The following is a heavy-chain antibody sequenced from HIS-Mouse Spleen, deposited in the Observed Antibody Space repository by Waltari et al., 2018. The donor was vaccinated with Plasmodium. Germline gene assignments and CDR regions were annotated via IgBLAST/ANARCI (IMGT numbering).Heavy chain of an antibody. CDR3: ARGVGYSSSWYWFDP. J-gene: IGHJ5*02. V-gene: IGHV4-38-2*02. CDR1: GYSISRGYY. D-gene: IGHD6-13*01. Sequence: QVQLQESGPGLVKPSETLSLTCTVSGYSISRGYYWAWIRQPPGKGLEWIGSIYHSGSTYYNPSLKSRVTISVDTSKNQFSLKLSSVTAADTAVYYCARGVGYSSSWYWFDPWGQGTLVTVSS. CDR2: IYHSGST.